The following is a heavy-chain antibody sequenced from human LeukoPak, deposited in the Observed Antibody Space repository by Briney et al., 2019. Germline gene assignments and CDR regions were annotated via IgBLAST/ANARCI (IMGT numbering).Heavy chain of an antibody. Sequence: GGSLRLSCAASGVTFSSYGMHWVRQAPGKGLEWVAVIWYDGSNKYYADSVKGRFTISRDNSKNTLYLQMNSLRAEDTAVYYCAREDYGSSYFDYWGQGTLVTVSS. V-gene: IGHV3-33*01. CDR3: AREDYGSSYFDY. D-gene: IGHD3-10*01. CDR2: IWYDGSNK. CDR1: GVTFSSYG. J-gene: IGHJ4*02.